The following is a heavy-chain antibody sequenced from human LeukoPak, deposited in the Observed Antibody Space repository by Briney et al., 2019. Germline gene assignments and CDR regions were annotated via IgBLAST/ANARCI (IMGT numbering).Heavy chain of an antibody. CDR2: IDNSGST. CDR1: GGHIDSVY. CDR3: ASGAGWLIDY. V-gene: IGHV4-4*08. D-gene: IGHD6-19*01. J-gene: IGHJ4*02. Sequence: PSETLSLTCSVSGGHIDSVYWNWIRQPPGKGLEWIGYIDNSGSTKYNPSLQSRITMSRDTSKKQFSLKLTSVTAADTAMYYCASGAGWLIDYWGQGTLVSDSS.